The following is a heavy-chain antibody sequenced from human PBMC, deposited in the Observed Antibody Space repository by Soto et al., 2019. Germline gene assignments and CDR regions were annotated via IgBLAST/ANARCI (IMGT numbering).Heavy chain of an antibody. J-gene: IGHJ4*02. D-gene: IGHD2-2*01. Sequence: EASVKVYCKTPGYTFNTYYISWLRQAPGQGLEWIGWISTYNGNTNYVPKFQGRITMTTDTSTSTAYMELRSLRSDDTALYFCARDTSNYFDFWGQGTPVTVS. V-gene: IGHV1-18*01. CDR2: ISTYNGNT. CDR1: GYTFNTYY. CDR3: ARDTSNYFDF.